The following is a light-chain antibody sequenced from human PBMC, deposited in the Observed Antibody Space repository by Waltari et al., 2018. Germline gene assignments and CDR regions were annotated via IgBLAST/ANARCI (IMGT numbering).Light chain of an antibody. V-gene: IGKV2-30*02. CDR1: QSLVHSDGNTH. J-gene: IGKJ2*01. CDR3: MQGTNWMYT. CDR2: RVS. Sequence: DVVMTQSPLSLPVTLGQPASISCKSSQSLVHSDGNTHLNWFHQRPVQSTRRLIYRVSDRGFGVLDRCRGRWSGTEVIMKISRVEGADVGVYSCMQGTNWMYTFGQGTKLDIK.